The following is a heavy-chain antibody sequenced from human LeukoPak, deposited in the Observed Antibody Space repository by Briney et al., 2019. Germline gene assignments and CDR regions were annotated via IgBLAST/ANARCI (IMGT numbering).Heavy chain of an antibody. J-gene: IGHJ4*02. CDR2: INHSGST. D-gene: IGHD6-13*01. CDR1: GFTFSSYS. Sequence: GSLRLSCAASGFTFSSYSMNWVRQAPGKGLEWIGEINHSGSTNYNPSLKSRVTISVDTSKNQFSLKLSSVTAADTAVFYCARGPPRRYSSSWYNYWGQGTLVTVSS. CDR3: ARGPPRRYSSSWYNY. V-gene: IGHV4-34*01.